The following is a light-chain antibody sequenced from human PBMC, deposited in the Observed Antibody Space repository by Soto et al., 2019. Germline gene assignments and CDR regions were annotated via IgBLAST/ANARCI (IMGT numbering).Light chain of an antibody. CDR2: DAS. J-gene: IGKJ1*01. CDR1: QSVSSY. CDR3: QQYGDSPVT. Sequence: EIVMTQSPGTLSLSPGERATLSCRASQSVSSYLAWYQQNPGQAPRLLISDASDRATGIPDRFSGSGSGTDFTLTISRLVPEEFAVYYCQQYGDSPVTFGQGTKVDIK. V-gene: IGKV3-20*01.